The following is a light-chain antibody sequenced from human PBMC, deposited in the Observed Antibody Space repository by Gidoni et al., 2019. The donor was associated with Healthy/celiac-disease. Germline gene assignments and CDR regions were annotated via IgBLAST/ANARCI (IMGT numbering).Light chain of an antibody. J-gene: IGLJ2*01. V-gene: IGLV2-14*01. Sequence: QSALTQPASVPGSPGQSITISCTGTSSDVGGYNYVSWYQQHPGKAPKLMIYEVSNRPSGVSNRFSGSKSGNTASLTISGLQAEDEADYYCSSYTSSSTLGVFGGGTKLTAL. CDR1: SSDVGGYNY. CDR2: EVS. CDR3: SSYTSSSTLGV.